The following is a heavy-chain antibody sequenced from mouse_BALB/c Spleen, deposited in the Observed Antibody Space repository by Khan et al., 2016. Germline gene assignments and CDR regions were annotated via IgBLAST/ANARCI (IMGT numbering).Heavy chain of an antibody. Sequence: EVQLLETGGGLVQPGGSRGLSCEGSGFTFSGVWTCWVRQTFGETLLWSGGIISDGRAINYAPSLKDRFSIFRDTDKNTLYLQMSYVRSEDTATYSCMRSADYSYFDVCGAGTTVPVSS. CDR2: IISDGRAI. CDR1: GFTFSGVW. J-gene: IGHJ1*01. V-gene: IGHV11-2*02. CDR3: MRSADYSYFDV.